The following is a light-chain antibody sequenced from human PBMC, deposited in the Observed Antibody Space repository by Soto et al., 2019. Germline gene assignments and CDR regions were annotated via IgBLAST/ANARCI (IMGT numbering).Light chain of an antibody. CDR1: QSVSSTS. CDR3: QQYGGSPRIT. J-gene: IGKJ5*01. CDR2: GAS. V-gene: IGKV3-20*01. Sequence: EIVLTQSPGTLSLSPGERATLSCRASQSVSSTSLAWYQQKPGQAPRLLIYGASNRATGIPDRFSGSGSGTDFTLIIKRLEPEDVAIYYCQQYGGSPRITFGQGTRLENK.